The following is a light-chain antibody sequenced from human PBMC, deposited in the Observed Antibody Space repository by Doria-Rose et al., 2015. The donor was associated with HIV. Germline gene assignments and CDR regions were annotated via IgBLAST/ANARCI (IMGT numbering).Light chain of an antibody. Sequence: TQSPGTLPLSPGERATLSCRASQSFSSTYLAWYQQKPSQAPSLLIYDVSSRAAGIPDRFSASGSGTDFTLTISRLEPEDFALYYCHQYGTSWTFGQGTKVEI. V-gene: IGKV3-20*01. CDR3: HQYGTSWT. CDR1: QSFSSTY. CDR2: DVS. J-gene: IGKJ1*01.